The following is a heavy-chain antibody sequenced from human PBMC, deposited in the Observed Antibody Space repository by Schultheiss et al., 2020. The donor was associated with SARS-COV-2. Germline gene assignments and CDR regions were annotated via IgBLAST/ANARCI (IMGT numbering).Heavy chain of an antibody. Sequence: SLKISCAASGFTVSSNYMSWVRQAPGKGLEWVSGISWNSGSIGYADSVKGRFTISRDNAKNSLYLQMNSLRAEDTALYYCAKVGYSDYFDYWGQGTLVTVSS. CDR3: AKVGYSDYFDY. CDR1: GFTVSSNY. V-gene: IGHV3-9*01. J-gene: IGHJ4*02. CDR2: ISWNSGSI. D-gene: IGHD1-26*01.